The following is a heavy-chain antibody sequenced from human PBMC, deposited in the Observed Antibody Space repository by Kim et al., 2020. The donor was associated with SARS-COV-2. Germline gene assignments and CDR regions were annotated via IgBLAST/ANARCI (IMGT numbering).Heavy chain of an antibody. J-gene: IGHJ4*02. CDR2: T. CDR3: ARDQGITGTDY. D-gene: IGHD1-20*01. V-gene: IGHV4-4*07. Sequence: TNYNPSLKSRVTWSVDTSKNQSSLKLSSVTAADTAVYYCARDQGITGTDYWGQGTLVTVSS.